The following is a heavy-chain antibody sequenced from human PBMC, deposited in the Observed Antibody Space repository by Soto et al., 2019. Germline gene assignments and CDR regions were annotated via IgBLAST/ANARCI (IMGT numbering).Heavy chain of an antibody. CDR3: AREADSSSSSSKGWFDP. D-gene: IGHD6-6*01. Sequence: AGGSLRLSCAASGFTFSSYWMHWVRQAPGKGLVWVSRINSDGSSTSYADSVKGRFTISRDNAKNTLYLQMNSLRAEDTAVYYCAREADSSSSSSKGWFDPWGQGTLVTVSS. CDR1: GFTFSSYW. CDR2: INSDGSST. J-gene: IGHJ5*02. V-gene: IGHV3-74*01.